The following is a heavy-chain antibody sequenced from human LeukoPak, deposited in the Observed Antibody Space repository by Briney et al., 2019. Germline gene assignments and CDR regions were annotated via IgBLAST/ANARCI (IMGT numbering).Heavy chain of an antibody. D-gene: IGHD2-21*02. V-gene: IGHV3-21*01. J-gene: IGHJ4*02. CDR1: GFTFSSYS. Sequence: GGSLRLSCVASGFTFSSYSMNWVRQAPGKGLEWVSSISSSSSYIYYADSVKGRFTISRDNAKNSLYLQMNSLRAEDTAVYYCARDTGGAYCGGDCYSDYWGQGTLVTVSS. CDR2: ISSSSSYI. CDR3: ARDTGGAYCGGDCYSDY.